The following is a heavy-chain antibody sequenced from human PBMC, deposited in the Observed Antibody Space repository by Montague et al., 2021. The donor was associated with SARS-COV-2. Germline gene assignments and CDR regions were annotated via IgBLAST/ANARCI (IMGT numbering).Heavy chain of an antibody. D-gene: IGHD5-18*01. V-gene: IGHV4-59*12. Sequence: SETLSLTCSVSGGSFSPYYWSWFRQTPRMGLEWIGYVSYTGSTNYNPSLHSRVSMFVDSSKSQFSLELSSVTAADTAIYYCARFRLWNYLYGLDVWGQGTTVIVSS. CDR3: ARFRLWNYLYGLDV. CDR2: VSYTGST. J-gene: IGHJ6*02. CDR1: GGSFSPYY.